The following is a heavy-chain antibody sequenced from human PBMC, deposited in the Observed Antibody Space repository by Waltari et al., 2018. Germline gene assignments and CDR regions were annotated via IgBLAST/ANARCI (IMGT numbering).Heavy chain of an antibody. Sequence: QVQLQESGPGLVKPSETLSLTCAVSGFSISSGYYWGWLRQPPGRGLEWIGSIYHSGSTYYNPSLKSRATISVDTSKNQFSLKLSSVTAADTAVYYCAREGRSIAPAGRRRKDFTFDYWGQGTLVTVSS. CDR3: AREGRSIAPAGRRRKDFTFDY. V-gene: IGHV4-38-2*02. D-gene: IGHD6-13*01. J-gene: IGHJ4*02. CDR1: GFSISSGYY. CDR2: IYHSGST.